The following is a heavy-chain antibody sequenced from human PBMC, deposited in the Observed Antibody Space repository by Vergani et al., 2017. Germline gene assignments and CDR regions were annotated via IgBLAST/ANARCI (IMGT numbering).Heavy chain of an antibody. V-gene: IGHV4-59*01. J-gene: IGHJ6*02. Sequence: QVQLQESGPGLVKPSETLSLTCTVSGGSISSYYWSWIRQPPGKGLEWIGYIYYSGSTNYNPSLKSRVNISVDTSKNQFSLKLSSVTAADTAVYYCARGSSGSYYNGGYYYGMDVWGQGTTVTVSS. D-gene: IGHD3-10*01. CDR1: GGSISSYY. CDR2: IYYSGST. CDR3: ARGSSGSYYNGGYYYGMDV.